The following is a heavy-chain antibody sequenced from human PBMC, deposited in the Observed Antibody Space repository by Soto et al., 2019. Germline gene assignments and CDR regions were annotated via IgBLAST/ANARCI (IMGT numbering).Heavy chain of an antibody. CDR3: ARRYGWLYFDY. D-gene: IGHD3-10*01. J-gene: IGHJ4*02. CDR1: GGSISSYY. Sequence: SETLSLTCTVSGGSISSYYWNWIRQPPGKGLEWIGYIYYSGSTNYNPSLKSRVTISVDTSKNQFSLKLSSVTAADTALYYCARRYGWLYFDYWGQGSLVAVSS. V-gene: IGHV4-59*08. CDR2: IYYSGST.